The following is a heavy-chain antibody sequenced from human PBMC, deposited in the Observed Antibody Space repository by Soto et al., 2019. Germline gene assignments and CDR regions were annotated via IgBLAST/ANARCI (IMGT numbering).Heavy chain of an antibody. CDR2: INHSGTT. CDR1: GGSFSGYY. V-gene: IGHV4-34*01. D-gene: IGHD1-20*01. J-gene: IGHJ6*02. CDR3: ARVGFNWNDDYYGMDV. Sequence: QVQLQQWGAGLLKPSETLSLTCAVYGGSFSGYYWSWIRQPPGKGLEWIGEINHSGTTNYNPSLKSRLTTSVDPSKNQFSLKLSSVTAADTAVYYCARVGFNWNDDYYGMDVWGQGTTVTVSS.